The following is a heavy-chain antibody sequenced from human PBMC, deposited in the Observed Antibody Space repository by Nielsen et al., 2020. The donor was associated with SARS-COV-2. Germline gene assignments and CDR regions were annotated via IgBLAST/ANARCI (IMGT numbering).Heavy chain of an antibody. Sequence: GESLKISRAASGFTVSSNYMSWVRQAPGKGLEWVSVIYSGGSTYYADSVKGRFTISRDNSKNTLYLQMNSLRAEDTAVYYCATLQYQLPYYFDYWGQGTLVTVSS. CDR2: IYSGGST. CDR3: ATLQYQLPYYFDY. V-gene: IGHV3-66*01. J-gene: IGHJ4*02. CDR1: GFTVSSNY. D-gene: IGHD2-2*01.